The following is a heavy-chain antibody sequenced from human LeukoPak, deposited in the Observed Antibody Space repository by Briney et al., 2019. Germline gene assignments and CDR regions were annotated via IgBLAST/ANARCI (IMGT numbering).Heavy chain of an antibody. D-gene: IGHD2-2*01. J-gene: IGHJ4*02. CDR2: IWYDGSNK. CDR1: GFTFSSYG. Sequence: GGSLRLSCAASGFTFSSYGMHWVRQAPGKGLEWVAVIWYDGSNKYYADSVKGRFTISRDNSKNTLYLQMNSLRAEDTAVYYCARDACSSTNCYSFDYWGQGTLVTVSS. CDR3: ARDACSSTNCYSFDY. V-gene: IGHV3-33*01.